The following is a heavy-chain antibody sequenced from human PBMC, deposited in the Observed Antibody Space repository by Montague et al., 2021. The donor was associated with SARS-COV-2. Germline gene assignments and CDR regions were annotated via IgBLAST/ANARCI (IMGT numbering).Heavy chain of an antibody. Sequence: SETLSLTCSVSGGSFSSGDSYWGWLRQAPGKVLEWIGDLHYAGSAYYNPSLRSRVTISADTSKNQFSLKLNSVAAADTAVYYCVATYNGNWYYFDYWGQGTLVTVSS. CDR3: VATYNGNWYYFDY. D-gene: IGHD6-13*01. J-gene: IGHJ4*02. V-gene: IGHV4-39*01. CDR1: GGSFSSGDSY. CDR2: LHYAGSA.